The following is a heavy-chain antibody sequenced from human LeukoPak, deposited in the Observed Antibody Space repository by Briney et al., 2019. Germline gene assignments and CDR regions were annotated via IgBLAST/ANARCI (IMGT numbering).Heavy chain of an antibody. CDR3: ARWGYYYDSSGSYSFDY. CDR2: IYYSGST. V-gene: IGHV4-59*01. J-gene: IGHJ4*02. D-gene: IGHD3-22*01. CDR1: GGSISSYY. Sequence: PSETLSLTCTVSGGSISSYYWSWIRQPPGKGLEWIGYIYYSGSTNYNPSLKSRVTISVDTSKNQFSLKLSSVTAADTAVYYCARWGYYYDSSGSYSFDYWGQGTLVTVSS.